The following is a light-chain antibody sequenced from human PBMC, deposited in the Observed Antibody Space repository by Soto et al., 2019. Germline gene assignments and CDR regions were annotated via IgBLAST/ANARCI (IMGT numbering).Light chain of an antibody. CDR3: QQYYYLPYT. CDR1: QSISKD. J-gene: IGKJ2*01. V-gene: IGKV1-33*01. CDR2: EAS. Sequence: DIQMTQSPSSLSASVGGRVTITCQASQSISKDVNWYQQKPGKAPKLLMYEASNLETGVPSRFSGSGSQTYFTFTISSLQPEDIATYYCQQYYYLPYTFGQGTKLQI.